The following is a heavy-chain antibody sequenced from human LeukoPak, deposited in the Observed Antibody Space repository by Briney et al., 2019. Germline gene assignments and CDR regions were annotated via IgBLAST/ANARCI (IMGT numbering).Heavy chain of an antibody. V-gene: IGHV3-48*01. CDR1: GFTFSSYS. CDR3: ARDPGGPDY. D-gene: IGHD3-10*01. J-gene: IGHJ4*02. CDR2: ISSSSSTI. Sequence: GGSLRLSCAASGFTFSSYSMNWVRQAPGKGLEWVSYISSSSSTIYYADSVKGRFTISRDNAKNSLYLQMNSLRAEDTAVYYCARDPGGPDYWGQGTLVTVSS.